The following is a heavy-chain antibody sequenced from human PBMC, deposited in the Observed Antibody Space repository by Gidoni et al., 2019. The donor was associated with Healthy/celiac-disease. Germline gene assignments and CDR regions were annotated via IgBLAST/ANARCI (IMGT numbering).Heavy chain of an antibody. CDR1: GGSFSGYY. V-gene: IGHV4-34*01. CDR3: ARVDYGGNRGCDY. D-gene: IGHD4-17*01. Sequence: QVQLQQWGAGLLKPSETLSLTCAVYGGSFSGYYWSWIRQPPGKGLEWIGEINHSGSPNYNPSLKSRVTISVDTSKNQFSLRLSSVTAADTAVYYCARVDYGGNRGCDYWGQGTLVTVSS. J-gene: IGHJ4*02. CDR2: INHSGSP.